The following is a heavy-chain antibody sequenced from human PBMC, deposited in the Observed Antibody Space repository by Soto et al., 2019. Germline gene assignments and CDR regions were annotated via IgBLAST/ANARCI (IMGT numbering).Heavy chain of an antibody. D-gene: IGHD1-26*01. J-gene: IGHJ4*02. Sequence: QVQLVQSGGELKKPGASVKVSCKASGYTFSSYDINWVRQAPGQGLEWMGRISAYNGYTNYARKLQGRVTMTTDTSTRSAYMELRSLRSDDTAVYYCARGAVSGDFDYWGQGSLVTVSS. CDR1: GYTFSSYD. V-gene: IGHV1-18*01. CDR3: ARGAVSGDFDY. CDR2: ISAYNGYT.